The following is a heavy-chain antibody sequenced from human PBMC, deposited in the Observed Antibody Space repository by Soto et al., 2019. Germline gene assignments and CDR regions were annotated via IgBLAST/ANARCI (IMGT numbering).Heavy chain of an antibody. CDR2: IYPNSGGT. J-gene: IGHJ3*02. Sequence: QVQLVQSGAEVKKPGASVKVSCKASGYTFTGYYMHWVRQAPGQGLEWMGWIYPNSGGTNYAQKFQGWVTMTRDTSISPAYMELSRLRSDDTAVYYCARVSSQYYYDSRGPRYAFDIWGQGTMVTVSS. V-gene: IGHV1-2*04. CDR3: ARVSSQYYYDSRGPRYAFDI. CDR1: GYTFTGYY. D-gene: IGHD3-22*01.